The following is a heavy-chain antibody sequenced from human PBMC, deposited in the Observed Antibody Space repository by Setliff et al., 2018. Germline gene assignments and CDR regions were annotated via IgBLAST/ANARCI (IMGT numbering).Heavy chain of an antibody. V-gene: IGHV1-2*02. J-gene: IGHJ3*02. Sequence: ASVKVSCKASGYTFTGHHLHWVRQAPGQGLEWMGWINPNSGGTNYAQKFQGRVTMTRDTSISTAYMELSRLRSDDTAMYYCARDLIAVAATTAFDIWGQGTMVTISS. CDR2: INPNSGGT. CDR1: GYTFTGHH. D-gene: IGHD6-19*01. CDR3: ARDLIAVAATTAFDI.